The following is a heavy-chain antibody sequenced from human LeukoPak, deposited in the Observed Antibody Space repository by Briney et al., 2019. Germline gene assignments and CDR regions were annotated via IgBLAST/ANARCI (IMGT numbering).Heavy chain of an antibody. D-gene: IGHD1-26*01. CDR2: ISGSGGST. Sequence: GGSLRLSCAASGFTFSSDAMSWVRQAPGKGLEWVSAISGSGGSTYYADSVKGRFTISRDNSKNTLYLQMNSLRAEDTAVYYCAKDGRGATMFYYGMDVWGQGTTVTVSS. V-gene: IGHV3-23*01. J-gene: IGHJ6*02. CDR3: AKDGRGATMFYYGMDV. CDR1: GFTFSSDA.